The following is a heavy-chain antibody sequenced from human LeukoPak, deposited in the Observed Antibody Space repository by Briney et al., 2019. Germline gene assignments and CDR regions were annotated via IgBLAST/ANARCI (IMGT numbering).Heavy chain of an antibody. D-gene: IGHD1-26*01. Sequence: GGSLRLSCAASGFTFSSNAMTWVRQAPGKGLEWVSAISGSGGSTYYADSVKGRFTISRDNSKNTLYLQMNSLRAEDTAVYYCAKKEDSGSCSDYWGQGTLVTVSS. J-gene: IGHJ4*02. CDR2: ISGSGGST. CDR3: AKKEDSGSCSDY. V-gene: IGHV3-23*01. CDR1: GFTFSSNA.